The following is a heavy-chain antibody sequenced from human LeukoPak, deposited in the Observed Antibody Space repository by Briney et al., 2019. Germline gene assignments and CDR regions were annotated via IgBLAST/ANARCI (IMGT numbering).Heavy chain of an antibody. CDR2: IKQDGSEK. CDR3: ARAPERLRYFDWTYYYYGMDV. Sequence: GGSLRLSCAASGFTFSSYWMSWVRQAPGKGLEWVANIKQDGSEKYYVDSVKDRFTISRDNAKNSLYLQMNSLRAEDTAVYYCARAPERLRYFDWTYYYYGMDVWGQGTTVTVSS. D-gene: IGHD3-9*01. CDR1: GFTFSSYW. J-gene: IGHJ6*02. V-gene: IGHV3-7*04.